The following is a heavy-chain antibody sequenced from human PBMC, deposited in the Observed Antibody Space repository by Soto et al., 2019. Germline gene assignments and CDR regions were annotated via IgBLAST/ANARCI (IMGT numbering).Heavy chain of an antibody. V-gene: IGHV4-39*01. D-gene: IGHD3-9*01. CDR3: SIHILGPAHARLHL. J-gene: IGHJ5*02. CDR2: IYYSGST. CDR1: GGSISSSSYY. Sequence: ETLSLTCTVXGGSISSSSYYWGWIRQPPGKGLEWIGSIYYSGSTYYNPSLKSRGTISVDTSKNQFSLRLNSVTAADTAIYYCSIHILGPAHARLHLSGQGTPVTVSS.